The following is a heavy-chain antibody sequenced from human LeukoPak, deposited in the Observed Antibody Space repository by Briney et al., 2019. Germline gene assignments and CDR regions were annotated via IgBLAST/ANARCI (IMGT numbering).Heavy chain of an antibody. CDR2: IYYGGST. D-gene: IGHD2-2*01. V-gene: IGHV4-39*07. J-gene: IGHJ4*02. CDR3: ARGVVVPAAKAYYFDY. Sequence: SETLSLTCTVSGGSISSSNYNWGWIRQPPGKGLEWIGNIYYGGSTYYNPSLKSRVTISVDGSKNQFSLKLSSVTAADTAVYYCARGVVVPAAKAYYFDYWGQGTLVTASS. CDR1: GGSISSSNYN.